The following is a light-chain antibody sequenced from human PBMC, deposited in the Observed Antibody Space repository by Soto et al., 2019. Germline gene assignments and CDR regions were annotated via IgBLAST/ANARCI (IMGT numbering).Light chain of an antibody. CDR2: AVN. Sequence: QSALTQPRSVSGSPGQSVTIYCTGTSSDVGDYNYVSWYQHHPGKAPKLLIYAVNMRPSGVPDRFSGSKSGNTASLTISGLQAEDEADYSCCSYAGSYTWVFGGGTQLTVL. CDR3: CSYAGSYTWV. V-gene: IGLV2-11*01. CDR1: SSDVGDYNY. J-gene: IGLJ3*02.